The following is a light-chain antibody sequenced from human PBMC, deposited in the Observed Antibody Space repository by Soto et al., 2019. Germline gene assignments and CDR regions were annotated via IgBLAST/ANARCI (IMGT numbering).Light chain of an antibody. CDR2: KAS. CDR3: QQYNDNWT. V-gene: IGKV1-5*03. Sequence: DIQMTQSPSTLSASVGDRVTITCRASQSISSWLAWYQQKPGKAPKLLIYKASTLQSGVPSRFSGSGPGKEFNLALSRLQPDNFATYYCQQYNDNWTFGQGTKVEIK. J-gene: IGKJ1*01. CDR1: QSISSW.